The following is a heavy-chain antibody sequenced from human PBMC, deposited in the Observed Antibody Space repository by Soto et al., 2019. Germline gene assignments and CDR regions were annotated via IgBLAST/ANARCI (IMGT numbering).Heavy chain of an antibody. V-gene: IGHV1-8*01. CDR1: GYTFTSYD. CDR3: ARAHGYPYYYSSYMDV. Sequence: GASVKVSCKASGYTFTSYDINWVRQATGQGLEWMGWMNPNSGNTGYAQKFQGRVTMTRNTSISTAYMELSSLRSEDTAVYYCARAHGYPYYYSSYMDVWGKGTTVTVSS. D-gene: IGHD5-18*01. J-gene: IGHJ6*03. CDR2: MNPNSGNT.